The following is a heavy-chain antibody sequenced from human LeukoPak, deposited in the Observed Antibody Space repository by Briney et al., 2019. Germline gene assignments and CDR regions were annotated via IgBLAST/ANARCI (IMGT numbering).Heavy chain of an antibody. CDR2: INPNSGGT. J-gene: IGHJ4*02. Sequence: GASVKVSCTASGYTFTGYYMHWVRQAPGQGLEWMGWINPNSGGTNYAQKFQGWVTMTRDTSISTAYMELSRLRSDDTAVYYCARAPYSSGWRPFDYWGQGTLVTVSS. CDR3: ARAPYSSGWRPFDY. CDR1: GYTFTGYY. D-gene: IGHD6-19*01. V-gene: IGHV1-2*04.